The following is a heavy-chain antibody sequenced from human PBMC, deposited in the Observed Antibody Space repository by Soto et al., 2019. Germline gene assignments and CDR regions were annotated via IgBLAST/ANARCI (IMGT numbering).Heavy chain of an antibody. CDR1: YW. V-gene: IGHV5-51*01. CDR2: IYPGDSDT. CDR3: ARHHSSRNSSSWYLAFDY. D-gene: IGHD6-13*01. Sequence: YWIGWVRQMPGKGLEWMGIIYPGDSDTRYSPSFQGQVTISADKSIGTAYLQWSSLKASDTAMYYCARHHSSRNSSSWYLAFDYWGQGTLVTVSS. J-gene: IGHJ4*02.